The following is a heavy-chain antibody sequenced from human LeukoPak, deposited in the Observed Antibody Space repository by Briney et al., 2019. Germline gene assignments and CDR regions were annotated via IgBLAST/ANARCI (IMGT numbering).Heavy chain of an antibody. CDR1: GFTFSSYE. V-gene: IGHV3-48*03. CDR3: ARDAQVFDY. Sequence: PGGSLRLSCAASGFTFSSYEMNCVRQAPGKGLEWVSYISSSGSTIYYADSVKGRFTISRDNAKNSLYLQMNSLRAEDTAVYYCARDAQVFDYWGQGTLVTVSS. J-gene: IGHJ4*02. CDR2: ISSSGSTI.